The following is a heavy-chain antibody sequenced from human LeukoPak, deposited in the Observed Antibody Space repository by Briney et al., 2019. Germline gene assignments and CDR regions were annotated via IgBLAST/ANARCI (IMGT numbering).Heavy chain of an antibody. V-gene: IGHV3-30-3*01. Sequence: PGGSLRLSCAASGFTFSSYAMHWVRQAPGKGLEWVAVISYDGSNKYYADSVKGRFTISRDNSNSTVYLQMNSLRAEDTAVYYCAKGFDVVVIVAAYDYWGQGNLVTVSS. J-gene: IGHJ4*02. D-gene: IGHD2-15*01. CDR2: ISYDGSNK. CDR1: GFTFSSYA. CDR3: AKGFDVVVIVAAYDY.